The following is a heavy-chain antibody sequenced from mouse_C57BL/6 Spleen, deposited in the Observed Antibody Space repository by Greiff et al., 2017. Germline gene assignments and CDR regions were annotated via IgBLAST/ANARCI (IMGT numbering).Heavy chain of an antibody. CDR3: TTRDSAWFAY. CDR1: GFNIKDDY. CDR2: IDPENGDT. V-gene: IGHV14-4*01. D-gene: IGHD3-3*01. J-gene: IGHJ3*01. Sequence: EVQLQQSVAELVRPGASVKLSCTASGFNIKDDYMHWVKQRPEQGLEWIGWIDPENGDTEYASKFQGKATITADTSSNTAYLQLSSLTSEDTAVYYCTTRDSAWFAYWGQGTLVTVSA.